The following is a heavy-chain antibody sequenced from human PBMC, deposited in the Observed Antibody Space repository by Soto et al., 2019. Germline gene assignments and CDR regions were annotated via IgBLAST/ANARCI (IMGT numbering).Heavy chain of an antibody. D-gene: IGHD1-1*01. CDR2: ISAHNGNT. V-gene: IGHV1-18*01. Sequence: QVHLVQSGAEVKKPGASVKVSCKCSGYTFTSYGITWVRQAPGQGLEWMGWISAHNGNTDYAQKLQGRVTVTRDTSKSTVYMELRSLRSDDTAVYYCARGRYGDYWGQGALVTVSS. J-gene: IGHJ4*02. CDR1: GYTFTSYG. CDR3: ARGRYGDY.